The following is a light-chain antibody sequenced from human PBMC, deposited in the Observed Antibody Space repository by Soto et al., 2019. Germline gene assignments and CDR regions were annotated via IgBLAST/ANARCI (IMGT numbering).Light chain of an antibody. Sequence: EIVMTQSPATLSVSPGETATLSCRASQSVNSNLAWYQQKPGQAPRLLISDASTRAAGLPARFSGSGSGTEFTLTISSLQWDDFAVYFCQQSNNWPKTFGQGTKVEIK. CDR1: QSVNSN. V-gene: IGKV3-15*01. CDR3: QQSNNWPKT. J-gene: IGKJ1*01. CDR2: DAS.